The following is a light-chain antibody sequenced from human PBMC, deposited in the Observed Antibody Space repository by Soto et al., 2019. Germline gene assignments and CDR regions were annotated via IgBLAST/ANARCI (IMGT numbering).Light chain of an antibody. CDR2: GAS. V-gene: IGKV3-15*01. Sequence: EIVLTQSPATLSLSPGERATLSCRASQSVPSKYLAWYQQNPGQAPRLLIYGASTRATGVPARFSGGGSGTEFALTISSLQSEDFAVYYCQQYNNWPITFGPGTKVDIK. J-gene: IGKJ3*01. CDR3: QQYNNWPIT. CDR1: QSVPSKY.